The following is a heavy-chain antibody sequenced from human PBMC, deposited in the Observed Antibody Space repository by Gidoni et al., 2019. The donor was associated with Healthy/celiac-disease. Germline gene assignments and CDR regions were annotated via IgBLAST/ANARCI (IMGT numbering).Heavy chain of an antibody. CDR3: ARDRGYYYYDSSGYYPGWFDP. CDR1: GFTSSTYW. Sequence: EVQLVESGGGLVQPGGSLRLSCAASGFTSSTYWFSWVPQAPGKGLEWLANIKQDGSEKYYVDSVKGRFTISRDNAKNSLYLQMNSLRAEDTAVYYCARDRGYYYYDSSGYYPGWFDPWGQGTLVTVSS. V-gene: IGHV3-7*01. J-gene: IGHJ5*02. D-gene: IGHD3-22*01. CDR2: IKQDGSEK.